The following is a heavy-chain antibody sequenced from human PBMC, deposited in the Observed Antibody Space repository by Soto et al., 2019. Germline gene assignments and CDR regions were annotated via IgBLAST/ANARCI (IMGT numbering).Heavy chain of an antibody. CDR1: GGSISSNY. V-gene: IGHV4-59*01. D-gene: IGHD6-13*01. CDR3: ARDPYSSSHGSLRGGYGMDV. CDR2: IYYSGST. Sequence: QVQLQESGPGLVKPSETLSLTCSVSGGSISSNYWSWIRQPPGKGLEWIGYIYYSGSTNYNPSLTSRVPISADPSKNQFSLKLSTVTAADTAVYYCARDPYSSSHGSLRGGYGMDVWGQGTTVTVSS. J-gene: IGHJ6*02.